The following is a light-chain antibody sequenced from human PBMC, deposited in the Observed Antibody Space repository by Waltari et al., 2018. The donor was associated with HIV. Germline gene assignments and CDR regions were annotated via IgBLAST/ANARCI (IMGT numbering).Light chain of an antibody. CDR3: LLSYAGARPVV. Sequence: QAVVTPAPSLPLSPCGTVTPTCRSSPGAVSSDHHPYWFQRKPGQAPRTLIYDTNNKHSWTPARFSGSLLGGKAALTLSGAQPEDEAKYYCLLSYAGARPVVFGGGTQLTVL. CDR2: DTN. CDR1: PGAVSSDHH. J-gene: IGLJ2*01. V-gene: IGLV7-46*01.